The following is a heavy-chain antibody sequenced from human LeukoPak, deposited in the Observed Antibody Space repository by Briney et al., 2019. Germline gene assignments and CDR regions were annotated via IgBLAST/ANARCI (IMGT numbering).Heavy chain of an antibody. D-gene: IGHD1-26*01. J-gene: IGHJ4*02. CDR1: GFTFSDYN. CDR2: MSRSGDII. CDR3: ASSEPIVGATLDY. V-gene: IGHV3-48*01. Sequence: GGSLRLSCAASGFTFSDYNMNWVRQVPGKGLESVSYMSRSGDIIYYADSVKGRFTISRDNAKNSLYLQMNSLRAEDTAVYYCASSEPIVGATLDYWGQGTLVTVSS.